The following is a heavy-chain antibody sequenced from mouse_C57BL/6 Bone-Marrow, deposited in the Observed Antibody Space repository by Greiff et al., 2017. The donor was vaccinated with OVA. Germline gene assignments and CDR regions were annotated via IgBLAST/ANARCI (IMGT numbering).Heavy chain of an antibody. CDR2: ISDGGSYT. Sequence: EVKLMESGGGLVKPGGSLKLSCAASGFTFSSYAMSWVRQTPEKRLEWVATISDGGSYTYYPDNVKGRFTISRDNAKNNLYLQMSHLKSEDTAMYYCARDQGVDGYLFDYWGQGTTLTVSS. CDR3: ARDQGVDGYLFDY. D-gene: IGHD2-3*01. V-gene: IGHV5-4*01. CDR1: GFTFSSYA. J-gene: IGHJ2*01.